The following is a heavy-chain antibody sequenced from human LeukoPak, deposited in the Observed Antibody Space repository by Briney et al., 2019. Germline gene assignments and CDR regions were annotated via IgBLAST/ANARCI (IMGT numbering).Heavy chain of an antibody. CDR3: ARDLPIVGATGHDY. Sequence: PGGSLGLSCAASGFTFSSYSMNWVRQAPGKGLEWVSSISSSSSYIYYADSVKGRFTISRDNAKNSLYLQMNSLRAEDTAVYYCARDLPIVGATGHDYWGQGTLVTVSS. CDR2: ISSSSSYI. V-gene: IGHV3-21*01. J-gene: IGHJ4*02. D-gene: IGHD1-26*01. CDR1: GFTFSSYS.